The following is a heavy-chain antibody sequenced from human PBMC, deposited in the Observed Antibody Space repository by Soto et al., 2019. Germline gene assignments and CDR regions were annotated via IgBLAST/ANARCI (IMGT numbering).Heavy chain of an antibody. CDR1: GYTFTSYG. J-gene: IGHJ6*02. Sequence: QVQLVQSGAEVKKPGASVKVSCKASGYTFTSYGISWVRQAPGQGLEWMGWISAYNGNTNYAQKLQGRVTMTTGTSTSTAYMELRSLRSDDTAGYYCARRGGGQSYYYYGMDVWGQGTTVTVSS. V-gene: IGHV1-18*01. CDR2: ISAYNGNT. CDR3: ARRGGGQSYYYYGMDV. D-gene: IGHD3-16*01.